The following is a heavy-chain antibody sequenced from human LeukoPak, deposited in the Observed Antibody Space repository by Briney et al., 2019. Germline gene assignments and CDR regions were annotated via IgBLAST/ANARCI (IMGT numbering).Heavy chain of an antibody. J-gene: IGHJ4*02. CDR3: ARAAVGSGYAFDS. Sequence: SETLSLTCTVSGGSISTYSWSWIRQPAGKGLEWIGRIYTSVNTNYNPSLKSRVTMSIDTSKNHFSLNLSSVTAADTAVYYCARAAVGSGYAFDSWGQGTLVTVSP. CDR2: IYTSVNT. CDR1: GGSISTYS. D-gene: IGHD3-22*01. V-gene: IGHV4-4*07.